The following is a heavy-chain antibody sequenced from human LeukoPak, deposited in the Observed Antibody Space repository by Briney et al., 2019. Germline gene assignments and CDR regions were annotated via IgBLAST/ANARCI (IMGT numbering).Heavy chain of an antibody. Sequence: ASVKVSCKAFGYIFINYGINWVRQAPGQGLEWLGWISAYNGHTRYTQKFQDRVTMTRDMSTSTVYMELSSLRSEDTAMYYCARARNDYGDYVGFGFDPWGQGTLVTVSS. J-gene: IGHJ5*02. CDR2: ISAYNGHT. V-gene: IGHV1-18*01. D-gene: IGHD4-17*01. CDR3: ARARNDYGDYVGFGFDP. CDR1: GYIFINYG.